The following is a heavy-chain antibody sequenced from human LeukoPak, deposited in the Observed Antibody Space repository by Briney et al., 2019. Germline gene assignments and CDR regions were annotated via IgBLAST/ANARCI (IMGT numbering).Heavy chain of an antibody. V-gene: IGHV3-30*18. J-gene: IGHJ4*02. CDR2: ISYDGSNK. CDR1: GFTFSSYG. Sequence: PGGSLRLSCAASGFTFSSYGMHWVRQAPGKGLEWVAVISYDGSNKYYADSVKGRFTISRDNSKNTLYLQMNSLRAEDTAVYYCAKDLQDWGQGTLVTVSS. CDR3: AKDLQD.